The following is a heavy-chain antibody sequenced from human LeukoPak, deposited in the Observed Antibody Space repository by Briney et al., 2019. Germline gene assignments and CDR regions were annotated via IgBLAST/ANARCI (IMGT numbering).Heavy chain of an antibody. V-gene: IGHV3-7*01. D-gene: IGHD3-10*01. Sequence: PGGSLRLSCAASGFTFSSYEMNWVRQAPGKGLEWVANIKQDDSKRSYADSVKGRFIISRDNTKKSLYLQMNSLRAEDTAVYYCATDRGTIWGQGTLVIVSS. CDR2: IKQDDSKR. J-gene: IGHJ4*02. CDR3: ATDRGTI. CDR1: GFTFSSYE.